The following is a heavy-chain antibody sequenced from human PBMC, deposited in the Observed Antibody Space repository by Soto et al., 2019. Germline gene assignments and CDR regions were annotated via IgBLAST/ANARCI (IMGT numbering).Heavy chain of an antibody. CDR1: GGSMNSYF. Sequence: GPGPGLSSETLSLTCSVAGGSMNSYFWSWIRQSPGKGLEWIGYIYYSGSTNYNPSLKSRVTISVDTSKNQFSLNLRSVTAADTAVYYCARWRQRHGGFDYWGQGTLVTVSS. J-gene: IGHJ4*02. D-gene: IGHD1-1*01. CDR3: ARWRQRHGGFDY. CDR2: IYYSGST. V-gene: IGHV4-59*01.